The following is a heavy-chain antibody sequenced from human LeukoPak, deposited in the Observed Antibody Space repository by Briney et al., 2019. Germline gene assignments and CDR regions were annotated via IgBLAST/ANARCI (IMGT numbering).Heavy chain of an antibody. Sequence: GGSLRLSCAASGFSISTYAMAWGRQAPGKGLEWVSSLSSGRSPSYADSLKGRLTMSSDYAKNPLYLRVDNLRAQDTAIYYCARQLGYCSAGTCYFDSWGQGTQVAGSS. CDR2: LSSGRSP. CDR3: ARQLGYCSAGTCYFDS. J-gene: IGHJ4*02. D-gene: IGHD6-19*01. V-gene: IGHV3-23*05. CDR1: GFSISTYA.